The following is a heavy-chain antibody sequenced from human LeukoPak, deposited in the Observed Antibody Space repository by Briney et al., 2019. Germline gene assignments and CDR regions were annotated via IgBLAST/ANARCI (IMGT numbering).Heavy chain of an antibody. Sequence: SETLSLTCTVSGVSISSDYWSWIRLPPGKELEWIGYIYYSGSSNYNPSLKSRVTMSVDMSKNQFSLKLTSVTAADTAVYYCARRLRQNLFDPWGQGTLVTVSS. J-gene: IGHJ5*02. CDR3: ARRLRQNLFDP. CDR1: GVSISSDY. D-gene: IGHD5/OR15-5a*01. CDR2: IYYSGSS. V-gene: IGHV4-59*08.